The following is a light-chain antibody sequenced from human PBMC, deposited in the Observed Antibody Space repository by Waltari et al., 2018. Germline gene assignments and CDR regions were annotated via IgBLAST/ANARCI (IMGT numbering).Light chain of an antibody. Sequence: EIVMTQSPATLSVSPGDRATLSCRASQTVTTYLAWYQQKPGQAPRLLIHRASIRATDIPGRFSGSGSGTEFTLTISGLQSEDFAVYFCQHYNNWPLTFGGGTKVEIK. CDR2: RAS. V-gene: IGKV3-15*01. CDR1: QTVTTY. CDR3: QHYNNWPLT. J-gene: IGKJ4*01.